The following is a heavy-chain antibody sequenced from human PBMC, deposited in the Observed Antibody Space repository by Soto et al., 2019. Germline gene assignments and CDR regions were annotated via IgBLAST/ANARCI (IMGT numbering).Heavy chain of an antibody. D-gene: IGHD6-13*01. CDR2: INAGNGNT. Sequence: ASVKVSCKASGYTFTSYAMHWVRQAPGQRLEWMGWINAGNGNTKYSQKFQGRVTITRDTSASTAYMELSSLRSEDTAVYYCARSGYSSSWYNYYYGMDVWGQGTLVTVSS. V-gene: IGHV1-3*01. J-gene: IGHJ6*02. CDR1: GYTFTSYA. CDR3: ARSGYSSSWYNYYYGMDV.